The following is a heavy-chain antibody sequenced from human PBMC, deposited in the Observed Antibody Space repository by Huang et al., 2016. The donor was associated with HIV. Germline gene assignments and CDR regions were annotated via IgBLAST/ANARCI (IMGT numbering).Heavy chain of an antibody. CDR2: INHSGST. CDR1: GGSFSGYY. J-gene: IGHJ3*02. V-gene: IGHV4-34*01. Sequence: QVQLQQWGAGLLKPSETLSLTCAVYGGSFSGYYWSWIRQSPGKGLEWIWEINHSGSTNDNPALKSRLTIAVDTSKNQFSLKLSSVTAADTAVYYCARERMMSWLDDHDAFDIWGQGTMVTVSS. CDR3: ARERMMSWLDDHDAFDI. D-gene: IGHD1-1*01.